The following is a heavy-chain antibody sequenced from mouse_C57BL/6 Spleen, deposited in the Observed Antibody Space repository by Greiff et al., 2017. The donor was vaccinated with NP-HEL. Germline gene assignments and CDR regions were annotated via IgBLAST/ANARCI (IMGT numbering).Heavy chain of an antibody. CDR3: ARRADGYYEDY. CDR2: ISSGGSYT. Sequence: DVHLVESGGDLVKPGGSLKLSCAASGFTFSSYGMSWVRQTPDKRLEWVATISSGGSYTYYPDSVKGRFTISRDNAKNTLYLQMSSLKSEDTAMYYCARRADGYYEDYWGQGTSVTVSS. J-gene: IGHJ4*01. CDR1: GFTFSSYG. D-gene: IGHD2-3*01. V-gene: IGHV5-6*01.